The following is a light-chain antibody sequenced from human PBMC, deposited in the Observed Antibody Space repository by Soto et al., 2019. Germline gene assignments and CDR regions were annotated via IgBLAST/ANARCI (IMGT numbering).Light chain of an antibody. V-gene: IGKV3-20*01. J-gene: IGKJ2*01. CDR3: HQYSSSPT. CDR2: AAS. CDR1: QSVSSSY. Sequence: ENVLTQAPGTLSLSPGERSTLSCRASQSVSSSYLAWYQQNPGXAPXXLIYAASSRATGIPDRFSGSGSGTDFTLTISRLEPGDFAMYYCHQYSSSPTFGQGTKVDIK.